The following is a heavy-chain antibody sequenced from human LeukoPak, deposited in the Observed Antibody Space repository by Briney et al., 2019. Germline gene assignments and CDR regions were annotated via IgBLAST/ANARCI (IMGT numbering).Heavy chain of an antibody. CDR2: LYSGGST. D-gene: IGHD1-1*01. J-gene: IGHJ6*02. CDR1: GFTVSTNY. Sequence: GGSLRLSCAASGFTVSTNYMNWVRQAPGKGLEWVSVLYSGGSTCYADSVKGRFTISRDNSKNTVYLQMKSLRAEDTAVYYCARDSETETGWYYYGMDVWGQGTTVTVSS. CDR3: ARDSETETGWYYYGMDV. V-gene: IGHV3-53*01.